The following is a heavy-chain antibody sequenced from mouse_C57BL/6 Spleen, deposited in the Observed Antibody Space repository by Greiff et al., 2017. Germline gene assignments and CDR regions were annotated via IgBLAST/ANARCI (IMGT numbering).Heavy chain of an antibody. V-gene: IGHV1-52*01. J-gene: IGHJ4*01. CDR3: ERGDGYHYAMDY. D-gene: IGHD2-3*01. CDR2: IDPSDSET. CDR1: GYTFTSYW. Sequence: QVQLQQPGAELVRPGSSVKLSCKASGYTFTSYWMHWVKQRPIQGLEWIGNIDPSDSETHYNQKFKDKATLTVDKSSSTAYMQLSSLTSEDSAVYYCERGDGYHYAMDYWGQGTSVTVSS.